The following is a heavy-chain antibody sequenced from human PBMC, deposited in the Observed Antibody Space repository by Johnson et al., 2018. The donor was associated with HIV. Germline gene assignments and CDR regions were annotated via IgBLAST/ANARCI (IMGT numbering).Heavy chain of an antibody. Sequence: EKLVESGGGVVQPGGSLRLSCAASGFTVSSTEMTWVRQAPGKGLEWVSSISGGSTYYADCRKGRFTISRDKCKNTLHLQMNSLRAEDTAVYYCARGLIDYGDSQAFDIWGQGTMVTVSS. CDR2: ISGGST. CDR1: GFTVSSTE. CDR3: ARGLIDYGDSQAFDI. D-gene: IGHD4-17*01. J-gene: IGHJ3*02. V-gene: IGHV3-38-3*01.